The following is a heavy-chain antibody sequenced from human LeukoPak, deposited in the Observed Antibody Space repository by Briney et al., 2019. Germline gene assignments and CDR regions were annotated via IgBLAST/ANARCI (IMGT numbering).Heavy chain of an antibody. Sequence: ASVKDSCKASGYTFTSYGISWVRQAPGQGLEWMGWISAYNGNTNYAQKLQGRVTMTTDTSTSTAYMELRSLRSDDTAVYYCAREDDYGDSNWFDPWGQGTLVTVSS. CDR2: ISAYNGNT. CDR1: GYTFTSYG. D-gene: IGHD4-17*01. V-gene: IGHV1-18*01. J-gene: IGHJ5*02. CDR3: AREDDYGDSNWFDP.